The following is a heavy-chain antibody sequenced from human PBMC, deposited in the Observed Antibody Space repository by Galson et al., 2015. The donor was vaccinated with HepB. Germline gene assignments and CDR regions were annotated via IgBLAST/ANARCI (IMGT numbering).Heavy chain of an antibody. Sequence: PALVKPPQTLTLTCTFSGFSLSTSGMCVSWIRQPPGKALEWLARIDWDDDKYYSTSLKTRLTISKDTSKNQVVLTMTNMDPVDTATYYCARILVGTTVTTGVGYYYYYGMDVWGQGTTVTVSS. CDR3: ARILVGTTVTTGVGYYYYYGMDV. D-gene: IGHD4-17*01. CDR2: IDWDDDK. J-gene: IGHJ6*02. V-gene: IGHV2-70*11. CDR1: GFSLSTSGMC.